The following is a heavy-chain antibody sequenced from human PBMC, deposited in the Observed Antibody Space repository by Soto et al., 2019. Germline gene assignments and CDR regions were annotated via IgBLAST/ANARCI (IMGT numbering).Heavy chain of an antibody. J-gene: IGHJ5*01. CDR3: TRAYGAETFDF. Sequence: ASVKVSCKASGYTFTSYGISWVRQAPGHGLEWMGWMNPNSGNTGYAQNFRGRVTMTQNTAIGTAYMELSSLRSDDTATYYCTRAYGAETFDFWGQGTRVTVSS. V-gene: IGHV1-8*02. CDR2: MNPNSGNT. D-gene: IGHD3-10*01. CDR1: GYTFTSYG.